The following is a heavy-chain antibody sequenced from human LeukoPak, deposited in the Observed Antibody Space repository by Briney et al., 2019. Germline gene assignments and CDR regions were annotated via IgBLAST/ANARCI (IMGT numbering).Heavy chain of an antibody. V-gene: IGHV3-7*01. J-gene: IGHJ4*02. Sequence: ETLSLTCTVSGGSISSSSYYWGWIRQPPGKGLEWVASLNQDGSEKKYVDSVNGRFTISRDNAKNSVSLQMNSLRVEDSAVYYCARDGRAPGLYFDSWGQGTLVTVSS. CDR1: GGSISSSSYY. CDR2: LNQDGSEK. D-gene: IGHD3/OR15-3a*01. CDR3: ARDGRAPGLYFDS.